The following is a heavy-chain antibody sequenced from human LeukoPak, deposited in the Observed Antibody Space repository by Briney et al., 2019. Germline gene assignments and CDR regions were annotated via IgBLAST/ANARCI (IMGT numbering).Heavy chain of an antibody. V-gene: IGHV3-53*04. CDR2: IYSGGST. Sequence: PGGSLRLSCAASGFTVSSNYMSWVRQAPGKRLEWVSVIYSGGSTYYANSVKGRFTISRHNSKNTLYLQMNSLRAEDTAVYYCARDRRYSYGYPPYYYGMDVWGQGTMVTVSS. CDR3: ARDRRYSYGYPPYYYGMDV. CDR1: GFTVSSNY. D-gene: IGHD5-18*01. J-gene: IGHJ6*02.